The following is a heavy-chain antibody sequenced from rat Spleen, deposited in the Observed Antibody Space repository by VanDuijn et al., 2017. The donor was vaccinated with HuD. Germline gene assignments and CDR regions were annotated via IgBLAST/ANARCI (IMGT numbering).Heavy chain of an antibody. D-gene: IGHD1-2*01. CDR3: THSSYIGWYFDF. CDR1: GFSLSRHG. V-gene: IGHV2-13*01. J-gene: IGHJ1*01. Sequence: QVQLKESGPGLVQPSQTLSLTCTVSGFSLSRHGVIWVRQPPGKGLEWMGVIWGNGNTNYSSALKSRLSISRDTSKSQVFLKMNSLQTEDTAIYYCTHSSYIGWYFDFWGPGTMVTVSS. CDR2: IWGNGNT.